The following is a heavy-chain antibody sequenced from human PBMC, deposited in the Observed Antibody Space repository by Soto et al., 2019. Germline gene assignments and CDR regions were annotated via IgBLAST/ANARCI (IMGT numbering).Heavy chain of an antibody. D-gene: IGHD6-6*01. V-gene: IGHV1-69*13. J-gene: IGHJ5*02. CDR2: IIPIFGTA. CDR3: ARRIAARPNWFDP. CDR1: GGTFSSYA. Sequence: SVKVSCKASGGTFSSYAISWVRQAPGQGLEWMGGIIPIFGTANYAQKFQGRVAITADESTSTAYIELSSLRSEDTAVYYCARRIAARPNWFDPWGQGTLVTVSS.